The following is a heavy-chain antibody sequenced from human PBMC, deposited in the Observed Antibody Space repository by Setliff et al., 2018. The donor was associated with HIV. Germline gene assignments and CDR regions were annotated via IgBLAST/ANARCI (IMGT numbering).Heavy chain of an antibody. CDR1: GGSISSGSYY. J-gene: IGHJ4*02. Sequence: SETLSLTCTVSGGSISSGSYYWSWIRQPAGKGLEWIGRIYTSGSINYNPSLKSRVTISVDTSKNQFSLKLSSVTAADTAVYYCAREGSGFPDYWGQGALVTVSS. V-gene: IGHV4-61*02. CDR3: AREGSGFPDY. CDR2: IYTSGSI. D-gene: IGHD6-19*01.